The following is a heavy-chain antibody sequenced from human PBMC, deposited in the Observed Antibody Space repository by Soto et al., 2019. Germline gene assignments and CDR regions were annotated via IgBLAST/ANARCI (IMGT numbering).Heavy chain of an antibody. J-gene: IGHJ4*02. CDR1: GGSISSSSYY. CDR2: IYYSGST. Sequence: SETLSLTCTVSGGSISSSSYYWGWIRQPPGKGLEWIGSIYYSGSTYYNPSLKSRVTISVDTSKNQFSLKLSSVTAADTAVYYCALRSPKYYFYVWGQGTLVPVSS. V-gene: IGHV4-39*01. D-gene: IGHD3-16*01. CDR3: ALRSPKYYFYV.